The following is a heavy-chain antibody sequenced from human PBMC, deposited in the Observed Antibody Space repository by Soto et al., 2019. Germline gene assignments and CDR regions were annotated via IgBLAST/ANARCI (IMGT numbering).Heavy chain of an antibody. Sequence: ASVKVSCKASGYTFTRDQIHWVRQAPGQGLEWMGMIDPSGGKTNYAQKFQGRVTMTRDTSTSTVYMALSSLRSEDTAIYFCARVMRSLLSITALDTWGQGALVTVSS. V-gene: IGHV1-46*01. D-gene: IGHD5-18*01. CDR2: IDPSGGKT. CDR3: ARVMRSLLSITALDT. CDR1: GYTFTRDQ. J-gene: IGHJ5*02.